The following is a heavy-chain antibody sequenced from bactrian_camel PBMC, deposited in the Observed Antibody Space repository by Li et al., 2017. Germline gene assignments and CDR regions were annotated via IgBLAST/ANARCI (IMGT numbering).Heavy chain of an antibody. CDR1: GLPLDDDP. CDR2: KQSDSST. CDR3: AADEGLWSGTGDCSEFIY. Sequence: VQLVESGGGSVQAGGSLTVSCTVSGLPLDDDPVAWYRQAPGHECELVSRKQSDSSTDYAESVKGRFTISRDNAKNTLYLQMNSLEPEDTANYYCAADEGLWSGTGDCSEFIYWGQGTQVTVS. J-gene: IGHJ4*01. D-gene: IGHD5*01. V-gene: IGHV3S53*01.